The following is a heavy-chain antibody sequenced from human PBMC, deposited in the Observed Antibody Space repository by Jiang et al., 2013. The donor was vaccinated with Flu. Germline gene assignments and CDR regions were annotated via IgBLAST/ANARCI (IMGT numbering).Heavy chain of an antibody. J-gene: IGHJ3*02. CDR2: IDWDDDT. V-gene: IGHV2-70*11. CDR3: ARVRAGPLDAFDI. Sequence: LTLTCTVSGISLTTSGMCVSWIRQAPGKALEWLARIDWDDDTYSRASLETRLTISRDTSKNQVVLTMANMDPVDTATYYCARVRAGPLDAFDIWGQGTMVTVSS. CDR1: GISLTTSGMC.